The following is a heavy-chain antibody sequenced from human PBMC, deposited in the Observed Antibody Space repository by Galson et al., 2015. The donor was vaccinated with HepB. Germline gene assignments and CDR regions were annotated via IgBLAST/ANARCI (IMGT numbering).Heavy chain of an antibody. J-gene: IGHJ6*02. CDR1: GGTFSSHA. CDR3: ATPTTVTSYFFFYGMDV. Sequence: SVKVSCKASGGTFSSHAISWVRQAPGQGLEWMGGIIPIFGTINYAQRFQGRATVTADESTSTVYMELSSLRSEDTAVYYCATPTTVTSYFFFYGMDVWGQGTTVTVSS. D-gene: IGHD4-17*01. V-gene: IGHV1-69*13. CDR2: IIPIFGTI.